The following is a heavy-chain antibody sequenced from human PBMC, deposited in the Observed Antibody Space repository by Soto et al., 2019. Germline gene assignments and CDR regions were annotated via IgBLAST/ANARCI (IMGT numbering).Heavy chain of an antibody. CDR3: ARDKGQWLVRYFDY. Sequence: GSLRLSCAASGFTFSSYWMSWVRQAPGKGLEWVANIKQDGSEKYYVDSVKGRFTISRDNAKNSLYLQMNSLRAEDTAVYYCARDKGQWLVRYFDYWGQGTLVTVSS. CDR1: GFTFSSYW. J-gene: IGHJ4*02. V-gene: IGHV3-7*03. D-gene: IGHD6-19*01. CDR2: IKQDGSEK.